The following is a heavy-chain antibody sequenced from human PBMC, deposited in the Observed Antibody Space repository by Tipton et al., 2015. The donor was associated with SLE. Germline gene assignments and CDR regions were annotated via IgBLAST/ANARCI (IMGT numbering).Heavy chain of an antibody. V-gene: IGHV4-34*01. CDR3: AGAWQGYCSGGTCYVLDY. J-gene: IGHJ4*02. CDR1: GGSFSGHY. CDR2: INQSGST. Sequence: TLSLTCAVYGGSFSGHYWSWIRQPPGKGLEWIGEINQSGSTNYNPPLKSRLIMSVDASKNQFSLKLRSVTAADTAVYYCAGAWQGYCSGGTCYVLDYWGQGTLVTVSS. D-gene: IGHD2-15*01.